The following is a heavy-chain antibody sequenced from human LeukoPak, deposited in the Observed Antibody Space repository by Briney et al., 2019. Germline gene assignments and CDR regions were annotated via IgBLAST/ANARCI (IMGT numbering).Heavy chain of an antibody. CDR2: ISSSSSTI. J-gene: IGHJ3*02. Sequence: GGSLRLSCAASGFTFSSYSMNWVRQAPGKGLEWVSYISSSSSTIYYADSVKGRFTISRDNAKNSLYLQMNSLRAEDTAVYYCARNPVSSPDAFDIWGQGTMVTVSS. CDR1: GFTFSSYS. D-gene: IGHD2-2*01. CDR3: ARNPVSSPDAFDI. V-gene: IGHV3-48*04.